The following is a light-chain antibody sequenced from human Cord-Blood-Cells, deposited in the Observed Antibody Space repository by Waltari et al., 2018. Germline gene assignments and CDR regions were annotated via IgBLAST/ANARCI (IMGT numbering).Light chain of an antibody. J-gene: IGKJ3*01. Sequence: DIVMTQSPDSLAVSLGERATINCKSSQSVLYSSNNKNYLAWYQQKPGQPPKLLIYWASTLESGVPDRFSGSGSGTDFTLTISSLQAEDVAVYYCQQYYSTPFTFGPGTKVDI. CDR1: QSVLYSSNNKNY. V-gene: IGKV4-1*01. CDR2: WAS. CDR3: QQYYSTPFT.